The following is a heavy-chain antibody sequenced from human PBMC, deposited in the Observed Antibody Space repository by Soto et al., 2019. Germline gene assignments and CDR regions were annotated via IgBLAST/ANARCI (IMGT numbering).Heavy chain of an antibody. CDR3: ASRRTTTLHY. V-gene: IGHV4-39*01. Sequence: SETLSLTCTVSGESIRSSSYYWGWIRQPPGNGLEWIGSIYYTGNTYYNPSLKSRVTVSVDTSKNQFSLKLNSVTAADTAVYYCASRRTTTLHYWGQGTLVTVSS. J-gene: IGHJ4*02. CDR1: GESIRSSSYY. D-gene: IGHD1-1*01. CDR2: IYYTGNT.